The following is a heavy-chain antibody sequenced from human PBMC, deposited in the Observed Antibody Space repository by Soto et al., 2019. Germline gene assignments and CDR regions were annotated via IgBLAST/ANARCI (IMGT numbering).Heavy chain of an antibody. Sequence: ASVKVSCKTSGGTFSSYAISWVRQAPGQGLEWMGGIVPIVGTTTYAQKFQGRVTITADEATSTAYMQLSRLRSDDTAVYYCVRVVAIPGYPDHWGQGTLVTVSS. D-gene: IGHD5-12*01. V-gene: IGHV1-69*13. CDR2: IVPIVGTT. J-gene: IGHJ4*02. CDR3: VRVVAIPGYPDH. CDR1: GGTFSSYA.